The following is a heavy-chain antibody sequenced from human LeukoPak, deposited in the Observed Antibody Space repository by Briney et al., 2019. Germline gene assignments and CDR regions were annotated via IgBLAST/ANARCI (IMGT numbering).Heavy chain of an antibody. V-gene: IGHV3-21*06. CDR1: GLTFSTSG. CDR3: ATETNGRHYDY. D-gene: IGHD1-14*01. Sequence: PGGSLRLACTASGLTFSTSGFNLVRHAPWPGLAWVASIGPTGSDRYHADSIKGRFTISRDNANNFLYLQMNSLRAEDTAVYYCATETNGRHYDYWGQGTLLTVSS. CDR2: IGPTGSDR. J-gene: IGHJ4*02.